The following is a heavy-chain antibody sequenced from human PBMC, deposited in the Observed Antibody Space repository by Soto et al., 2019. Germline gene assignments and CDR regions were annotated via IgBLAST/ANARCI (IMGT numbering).Heavy chain of an antibody. V-gene: IGHV3-30-3*01. CDR2: ISYDGSNK. CDR3: ARLYEGDFFAY. J-gene: IGHJ4*02. D-gene: IGHD3-16*01. CDR1: GFTFSSYA. Sequence: GGSLRLSCAASGFTFSSYAMHWVRQAPGKGLEWVAVISYDGSNKYYADSVKGRFTISRDNSKNTLYLQMNSLRAEDTAGYYWARLYEGDFFAYWGQGTLVTVSS.